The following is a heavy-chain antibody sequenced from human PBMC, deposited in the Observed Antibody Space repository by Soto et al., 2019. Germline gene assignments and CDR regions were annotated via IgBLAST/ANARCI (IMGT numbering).Heavy chain of an antibody. CDR1: GDTVSSYG. J-gene: IGHJ6*02. Sequence: QVHLVQSGAEVKKPGSSVRVSCKASGDTVSSYGIIWVRQAPGQGLECMGGILPMLGTANYAQKFKGRVTINADESTTTTYMEWSSLRPEDTAIYYCARGGYNPRGYYSGMDVWGQGTPVTVSS. CDR2: ILPMLGTA. CDR3: ARGGYNPRGYYSGMDV. V-gene: IGHV1-69*12. D-gene: IGHD3-10*01.